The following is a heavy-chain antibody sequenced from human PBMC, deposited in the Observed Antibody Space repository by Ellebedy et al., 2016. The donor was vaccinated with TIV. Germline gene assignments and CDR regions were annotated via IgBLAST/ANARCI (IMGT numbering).Heavy chain of an antibody. Sequence: AASVKVSCKAAGYTFSNYDVTWVRHAPGQGLEWMGLISAYKGDTKYSQKAQGRVVLTIDTSTNTAYMELRSLSTDDTAVYYSGRGGYIPSRGVDYWGQGTLVTVSS. D-gene: IGHD6-25*01. CDR1: GYTFSNYD. CDR2: ISAYKGDT. CDR3: GRGGYIPSRGVDY. V-gene: IGHV1-18*04. J-gene: IGHJ4*02.